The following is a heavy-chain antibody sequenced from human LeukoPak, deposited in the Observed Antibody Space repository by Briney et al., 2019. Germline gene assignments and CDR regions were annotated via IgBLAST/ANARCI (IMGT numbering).Heavy chain of an antibody. D-gene: IGHD3-3*01. CDR2: IYYSGGT. J-gene: IGHJ3*02. CDR3: ARDWAGTYYDFWSGYYKTDAFDI. V-gene: IGHV4-39*07. Sequence: SETLSLTCTVSGGSISGSIYYWGWIRQPPGKGLEWIGSIYYSGGTYYNPSLKSRVTISVDTSKNQFSLKLSSVTAADTAVYYCARDWAGTYYDFWSGYYKTDAFDIWGQGTMVTVSS. CDR1: GGSISGSIYY.